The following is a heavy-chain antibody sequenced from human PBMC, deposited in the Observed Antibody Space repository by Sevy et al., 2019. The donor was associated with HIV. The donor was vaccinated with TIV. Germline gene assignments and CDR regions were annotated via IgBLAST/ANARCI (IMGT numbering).Heavy chain of an antibody. CDR2: ISFSSNYI. Sequence: GESLKISCAASGFTFSTYTMNWVRQAPGKGLEWVSSISFSSNYIYYADSVKGRFTISRDNAKKSLFLQMNSLRAEDTAVYYCARPYGSGSWEAFDIWGQGTMVTVSS. J-gene: IGHJ3*02. CDR1: GFTFSTYT. V-gene: IGHV3-21*01. D-gene: IGHD3-10*01. CDR3: ARPYGSGSWEAFDI.